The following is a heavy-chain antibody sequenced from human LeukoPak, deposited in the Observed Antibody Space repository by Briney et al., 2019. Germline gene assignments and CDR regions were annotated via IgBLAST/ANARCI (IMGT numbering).Heavy chain of an antibody. CDR1: GFTFSSSA. V-gene: IGHV3-23*01. CDR3: ATYRRWLLDYFDY. J-gene: IGHJ4*02. CDR2: ISASGGST. Sequence: SGGSLRLSCAASGFTFSSSAMSWVRQVPGKGLEWVSGISASGGSTSYADSVRGRFTISRDNSKNTLYVQMNSLRDEDTAVYYCATYRRWLLDYFDYWGQGTLVTVSS. D-gene: IGHD4-17*01.